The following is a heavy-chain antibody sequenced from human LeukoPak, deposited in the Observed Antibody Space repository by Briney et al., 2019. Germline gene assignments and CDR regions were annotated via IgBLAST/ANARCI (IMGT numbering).Heavy chain of an antibody. V-gene: IGHV4-30-4*01. CDR2: IYYSGST. CDR1: GGSISSSSYY. CDR3: ATCAATVTQFDY. Sequence: PSETLSLTCTVSGGSISSSSYYWSWIRQPPGKGLEWIGYIYYSGSTYYNPSLKSRVTISVDTSKNQFSLKLSSVTAADTAVYYCATCAATVTQFDYWGQGTLVTVSS. D-gene: IGHD4-17*01. J-gene: IGHJ4*02.